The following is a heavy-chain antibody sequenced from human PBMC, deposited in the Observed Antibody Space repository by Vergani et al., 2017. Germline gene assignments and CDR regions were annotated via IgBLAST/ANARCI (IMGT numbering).Heavy chain of an antibody. CDR1: GYTFTSYY. D-gene: IGHD3-10*01. V-gene: IGHV1-8*03. CDR3: AGGAGITMVRGVIVGWLDP. Sequence: QVQLVQSGAEVKKPGASVKVSCKASGYTFTSYYMHLVRQAPGQGLEWMGWMNPNSGNTDYAQKFQGRVTITRNTSISTGYMELSSLRSEDTAVYYCAGGAGITMVRGVIVGWLDPWGQGTLVTVSS. CDR2: MNPNSGNT. J-gene: IGHJ5*02.